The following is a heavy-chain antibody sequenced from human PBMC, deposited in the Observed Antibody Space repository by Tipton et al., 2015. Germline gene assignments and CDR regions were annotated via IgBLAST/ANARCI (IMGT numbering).Heavy chain of an antibody. Sequence: TLSLTCTVSGGSISSSNQFWGWIRQPPGKGLEWIGSMSYTGSTYYSPSLKSRVTISVDTTKNQISLKLTSVTAADTAVYYCARQTGFNWGQGTLVTVSS. J-gene: IGHJ4*02. CDR1: GGSISSSNQF. V-gene: IGHV4-39*01. CDR3: ARQTGFN. CDR2: MSYTGST. D-gene: IGHD3-10*01.